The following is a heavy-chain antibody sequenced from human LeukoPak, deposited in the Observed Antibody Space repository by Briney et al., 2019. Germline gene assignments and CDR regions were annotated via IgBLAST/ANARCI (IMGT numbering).Heavy chain of an antibody. J-gene: IGHJ4*02. D-gene: IGHD3-22*01. Sequence: SETLSLTCAVSGGSISSGGYSWSWIRQPPGKGLEWIGYIYYSGSTNYNPSLKSRVTISVDTSKNQFSLKLSSVTAADTAVYYCARGIVGHFDYWGQGTLVTVSS. CDR2: IYYSGST. CDR3: ARGIVGHFDY. CDR1: GGSISSGGYS. V-gene: IGHV4-61*08.